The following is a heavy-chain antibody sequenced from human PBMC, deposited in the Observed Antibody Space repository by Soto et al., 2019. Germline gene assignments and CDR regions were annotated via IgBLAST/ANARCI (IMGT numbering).Heavy chain of an antibody. Sequence: PGGSLRLSCAASGFTFSSYAMSWVRQAPGKGLEWVSAVSGSGGSTYYADSVKGRFTISRDNAKNSLYLQMNSLRAEDTAVYYCAREDDYEPPASHMDVWGKGPTVTVSS. CDR1: GFTFSSYA. CDR2: VSGSGGST. D-gene: IGHD3-16*01. V-gene: IGHV3-23*01. CDR3: AREDDYEPPASHMDV. J-gene: IGHJ6*03.